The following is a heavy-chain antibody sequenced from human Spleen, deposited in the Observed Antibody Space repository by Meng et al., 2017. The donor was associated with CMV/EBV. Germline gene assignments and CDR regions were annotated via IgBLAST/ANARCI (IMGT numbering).Heavy chain of an antibody. CDR3: ARDSAVNSFNFYGMDV. V-gene: IGHV4-61*01. CDR2: IYYTGTT. J-gene: IGHJ6*02. Sequence: SETLSLTCTVSGGSVSSGTYYWTWIRQPPGKGLEWIGYIYYTGTTNYNPSLKSRVTISLYTSRNQFSLKVRSVTAADTAVYYCARDSAVNSFNFYGMDVWGQGTTVTVSS. D-gene: IGHD1-1*01. CDR1: GGSVSSGTYY.